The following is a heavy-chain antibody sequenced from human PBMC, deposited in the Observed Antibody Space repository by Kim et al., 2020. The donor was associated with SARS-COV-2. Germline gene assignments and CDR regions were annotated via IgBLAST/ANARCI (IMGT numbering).Heavy chain of an antibody. CDR2: ISGSGGST. CDR3: AKEGVGSYYDSSGPFYN. V-gene: IGHV3-23*01. D-gene: IGHD3-22*01. J-gene: IGHJ4*02. Sequence: GGSLRLSCAASGFTFSSYAMSWVRQAPGKGLEWVSAISGSGGSTYYADSVKGRFTISRDNSKNTLYLQMNSLRAEDTAVYYCAKEGVGSYYDSSGPFYNWGQGTLVTVSS. CDR1: GFTFSSYA.